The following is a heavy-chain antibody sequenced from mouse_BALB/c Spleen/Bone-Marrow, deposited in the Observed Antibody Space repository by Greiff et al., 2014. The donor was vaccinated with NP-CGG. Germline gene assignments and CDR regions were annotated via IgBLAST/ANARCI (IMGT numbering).Heavy chain of an antibody. J-gene: IGHJ3*01. D-gene: IGHD2-3*01. CDR1: GFPFSNYV. Sequence: EVQRVESGGGLVKPGGSLKLSCAASGFPFSNYVMSWVRQTPEKRLEWVASITSGGSTYYPDSVKGRFTISRDNARNILYLQMSSLRSEDTAMYYCARGRGGYYEFAYWGQGTLVTVSA. CDR2: ITSGGST. CDR3: ARGRGGYYEFAY. V-gene: IGHV5-6-5*01.